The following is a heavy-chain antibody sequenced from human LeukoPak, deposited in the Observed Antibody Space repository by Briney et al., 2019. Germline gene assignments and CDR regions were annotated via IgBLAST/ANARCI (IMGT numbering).Heavy chain of an antibody. D-gene: IGHD6-13*01. CDR1: GFIVSNND. J-gene: IGHJ4*02. Sequence: GGSLRLSCAGSGFIVSNNDMSWVRQAPGKGQEWVSITYNGGTTDYADSVKGRFTISRDNSKNTLHLQMNSLRAEDTAVYYCASTAGSRWYYFDYWGQGTLVTVSS. V-gene: IGHV3-53*01. CDR3: ASTAGSRWYYFDY. CDR2: TYNGGTT.